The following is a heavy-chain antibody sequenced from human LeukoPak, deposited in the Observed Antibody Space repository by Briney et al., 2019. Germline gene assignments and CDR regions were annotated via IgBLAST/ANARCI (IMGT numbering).Heavy chain of an antibody. CDR1: GFTFSSYW. J-gene: IGHJ6*03. D-gene: IGHD6-13*01. Sequence: GGSLRLSCAASGFTFSSYWMSWVRQAPGKGLEWVANIKHDGSEKYYVDSVKGRFTISRDNAKNSLYLQMNSLRAEDTAVYYCARDRGDSSSWYRGLYYYYYMDVWGKGTTVTVSS. V-gene: IGHV3-7*01. CDR2: IKHDGSEK. CDR3: ARDRGDSSSWYRGLYYYYYMDV.